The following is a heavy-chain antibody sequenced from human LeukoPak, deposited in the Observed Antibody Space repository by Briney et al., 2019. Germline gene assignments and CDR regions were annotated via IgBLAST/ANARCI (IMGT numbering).Heavy chain of an antibody. CDR2: MNPNSGNT. CDR1: GYTFTSYD. J-gene: IGHJ4*02. D-gene: IGHD5-18*01. Sequence: EASVKVSCKASGYTFTSYDINWVRQATGQGLEWMGWMNPNSGNTGYAQKFQGRVTMTRNTSISTAYMELSSLRSEDTATYYCATIKRGSIYGYFDFWGQGILVTVSS. CDR3: ATIKRGSIYGYFDF. V-gene: IGHV1-8*01.